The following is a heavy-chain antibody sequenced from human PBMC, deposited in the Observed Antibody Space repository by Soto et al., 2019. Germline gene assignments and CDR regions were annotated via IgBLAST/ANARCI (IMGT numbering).Heavy chain of an antibody. J-gene: IGHJ6*02. Sequence: ASVKVSCKASGYTFAGYSIHWVRQAPGQGLEWMGWIKPNSGGANFAQKFQGGVTLTGDTSISTAYMEMSGLRSDDTALYYCARGFYGSEYYAMDVWGQGTTVTVSS. V-gene: IGHV1-2*02. CDR3: ARGFYGSEYYAMDV. D-gene: IGHD3-10*01. CDR1: GYTFAGYS. CDR2: IKPNSGGA.